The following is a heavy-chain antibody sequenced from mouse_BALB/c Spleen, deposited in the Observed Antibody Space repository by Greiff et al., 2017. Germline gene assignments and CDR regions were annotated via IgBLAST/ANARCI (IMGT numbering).Heavy chain of an antibody. CDR3: ASVYDGYDYAMDY. V-gene: IGHV5-9-4*01. CDR2: ISSGGSYT. Sequence: EVKLMESGGGLVKPGGSLKLSCAASGFTFSSYAMSWVRQSPEKRLEWVAEISSGGSYTYYPDTVTGRFTISRDNAKNTLYLEMSSLRSEDTAMYYCASVYDGYDYAMDYWGQGTSVTVSS. D-gene: IGHD2-3*01. CDR1: GFTFSSYA. J-gene: IGHJ4*01.